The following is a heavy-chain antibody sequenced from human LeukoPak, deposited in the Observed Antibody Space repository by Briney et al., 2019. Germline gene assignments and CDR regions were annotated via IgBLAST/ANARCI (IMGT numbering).Heavy chain of an antibody. CDR3: ASVRRGDYGDYWYFDL. CDR2: IYYSGST. Sequence: PSETLSLTCTVSGGSMSSYYWSWIRQPPGKGLEWIGYIYYSGSTNYNPSLKSRVTISVDTSKNQFSLKLSSVTAADTAVYYCASVRRGDYGDYWYFDLWSRGTLVTVSS. D-gene: IGHD4-17*01. CDR1: GGSMSSYY. V-gene: IGHV4-59*01. J-gene: IGHJ2*01.